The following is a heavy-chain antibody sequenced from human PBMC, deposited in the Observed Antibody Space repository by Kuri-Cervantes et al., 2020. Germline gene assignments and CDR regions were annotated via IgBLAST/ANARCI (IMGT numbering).Heavy chain of an antibody. Sequence: SVKVSCKASGGTFSSYAISWVRQAPGQGLEWMGGIIPIFGTANYAQKFQGRVTITADKSTNTAYMELSSLRSEDTAVYYCARSGQLQELYYYYMDVWGKGTTVTVSS. CDR2: IIPIFGTA. CDR3: ARSGQLQELYYYYMDV. CDR1: GGTFSSYA. D-gene: IGHD5-24*01. V-gene: IGHV1-69*06. J-gene: IGHJ6*03.